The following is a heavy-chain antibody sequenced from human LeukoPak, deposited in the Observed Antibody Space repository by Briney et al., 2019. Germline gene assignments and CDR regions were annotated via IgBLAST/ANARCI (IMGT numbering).Heavy chain of an antibody. CDR3: AVGVRGSGSYQIWGHAFDI. J-gene: IGHJ3*02. D-gene: IGHD3-10*01. Sequence: SVKVSCKASGYTFTNYDINWVRQAPGQGLEWVGGIIPIFATADYAQKFQGRVTITADESTSTAYMELSSLRSEDTAVYYCAVGVRGSGSYQIWGHAFDIWGQGTMVTVSS. CDR2: IIPIFATA. CDR1: GYTFTNYD. V-gene: IGHV1-69*13.